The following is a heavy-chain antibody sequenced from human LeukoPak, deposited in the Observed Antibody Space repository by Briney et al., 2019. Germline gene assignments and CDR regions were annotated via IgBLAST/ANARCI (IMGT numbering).Heavy chain of an antibody. CDR1: GGSISSSSYY. CDR3: ARGVSGWYKVYYYYYYMDV. V-gene: IGHV4-39*01. J-gene: IGHJ6*03. D-gene: IGHD6-19*01. Sequence: SETLSLTCTVSGGSISSSSYYWGWIRQPPVKGLEWIGSIYYSGSTYYNPSLKSRVTISVDTSKNQFSLKLSSVTAADTAVYYCARGVSGWYKVYYYYYYMDVWGKGTTVTISS. CDR2: IYYSGST.